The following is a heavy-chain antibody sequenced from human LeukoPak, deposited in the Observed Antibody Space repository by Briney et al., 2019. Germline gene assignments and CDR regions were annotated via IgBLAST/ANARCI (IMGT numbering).Heavy chain of an antibody. CDR1: GFTFSTYA. Sequence: GRSLRLSCAGSGFTFSTYAMHWVRQAPGKGLEWVAVISSDGSNKFYADSVKGRFTISRDNPVDTVFLQMNSLRADDTAVYYCTRDDVLSGYVPYYYAMDVWGQGTTVTVSS. V-gene: IGHV3-30*04. CDR2: ISSDGSNK. J-gene: IGHJ6*02. D-gene: IGHD5-12*01. CDR3: TRDDVLSGYVPYYYAMDV.